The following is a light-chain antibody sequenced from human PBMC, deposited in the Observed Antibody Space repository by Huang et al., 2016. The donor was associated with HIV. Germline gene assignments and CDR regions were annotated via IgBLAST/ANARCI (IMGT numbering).Light chain of an antibody. J-gene: IGKJ1*01. CDR2: AAS. CDR1: QDINNF. Sequence: AIRMTQSPSSLSASSRDRVNITWRASQDINNFLAWYQQIPGKAPNRVIYAASILETGVPSRFSGSGSGTEFNLSISCLESEDFATYYCQQYYSYRTFGQGTQVEIK. CDR3: QQYYSYRT. V-gene: IGKV1-8*01.